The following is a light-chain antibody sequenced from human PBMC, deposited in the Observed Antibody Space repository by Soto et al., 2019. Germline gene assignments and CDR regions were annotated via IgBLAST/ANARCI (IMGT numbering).Light chain of an antibody. V-gene: IGKV3-11*01. CDR3: HHFGSLPET. CDR1: QTVRNN. J-gene: IGKJ1*01. Sequence: EIVLTQSPATLSLSPGERATLSCRASQTVRNNLAWYQQRPGQAPRLLIYDASSRATGIPARFSGSGSGTDFTLTISSLEPEDFAVYYCHHFGSLPETFGQGTNVE. CDR2: DAS.